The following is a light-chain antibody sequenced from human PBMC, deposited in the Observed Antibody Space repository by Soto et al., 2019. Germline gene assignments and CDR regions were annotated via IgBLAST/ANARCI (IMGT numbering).Light chain of an antibody. J-gene: IGLJ1*01. CDR3: CSYAGSSTYV. Sequence: QSALTQPASVSGSPGQSITISCTGTSSDVGKYNLVSWYQQHPGKAPKLMIYEVSKRPSGVSNRFSGSKSGNTASLTISGLQAEDEADYSCCSYAGSSTYVFGTGTKVTVL. V-gene: IGLV2-23*02. CDR2: EVS. CDR1: SSDVGKYNL.